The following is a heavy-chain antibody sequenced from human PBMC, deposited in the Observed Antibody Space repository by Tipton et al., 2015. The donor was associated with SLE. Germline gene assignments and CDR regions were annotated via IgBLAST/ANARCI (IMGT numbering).Heavy chain of an antibody. CDR3: ARGRITMVRGVMGAFDI. CDR2: IYYSGST. Sequence: TLSLTCTVSGGSISSYYWSWIRQPPGKGLEWIGYIYYSGSTHYNPSLKSRVTISVDTSKNQISLKLSSGTAADTAVYYCARGRITMVRGVMGAFDIWGQGTMVTVSS. V-gene: IGHV4-59*01. D-gene: IGHD3-10*01. CDR1: GGSISSYY. J-gene: IGHJ3*02.